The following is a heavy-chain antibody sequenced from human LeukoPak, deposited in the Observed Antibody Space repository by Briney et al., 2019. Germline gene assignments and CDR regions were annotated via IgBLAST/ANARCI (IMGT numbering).Heavy chain of an antibody. J-gene: IGHJ5*02. CDR2: INHSGST. CDR1: GGSFSGYY. D-gene: IGHD6-13*01. CDR3: ARSWYSSSWYGDWPILGWFDP. Sequence: SETLSLICAVYGGSFSGYYWSWIRQPPGKGLEWIGEINHSGSTNYNPSLKSRVTIPVDTSKNQFSLKLSSVTAADTAVYYCARSWYSSSWYGDWPILGWFDPWGQGTLVTVSS. V-gene: IGHV4-34*01.